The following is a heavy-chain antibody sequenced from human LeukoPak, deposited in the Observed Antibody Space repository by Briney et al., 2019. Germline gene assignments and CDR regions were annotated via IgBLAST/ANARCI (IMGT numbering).Heavy chain of an antibody. D-gene: IGHD6-6*01. CDR2: ISSSRGYI. Sequence: GGSLRLSCAPSGFTFSSDTMNWVRQAPGKGLEWVSSISSSRGYIYYADSVKVRFTISRDNAKNSLYLQMDSLRAEDTAVYYCAREAGLWTDSSSPTLDFWGQGTLVSVSS. J-gene: IGHJ4*02. CDR1: GFTFSSDT. V-gene: IGHV3-21*01. CDR3: AREAGLWTDSSSPTLDF.